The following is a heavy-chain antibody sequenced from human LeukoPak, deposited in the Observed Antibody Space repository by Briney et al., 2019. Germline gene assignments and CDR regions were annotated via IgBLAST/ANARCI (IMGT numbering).Heavy chain of an antibody. D-gene: IGHD3-22*01. V-gene: IGHV1-18*01. J-gene: IGHJ4*02. CDR3: ARAPMIVVVSPDY. Sequence: ASVKVSCKASGGTFSSYAISWVRQAPGQGLEWMGWISAYNGNTNYAQKLQGRVTMTTDTSTSTAYMELRSLRSDDTAVYYCARAPMIVVVSPDYWGQGTLVTVSS. CDR2: ISAYNGNT. CDR1: GGTFSSYA.